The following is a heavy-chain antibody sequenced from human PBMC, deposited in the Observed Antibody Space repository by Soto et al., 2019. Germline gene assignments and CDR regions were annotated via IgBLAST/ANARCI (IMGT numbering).Heavy chain of an antibody. Sequence: SETLSLTCAVYGGSFSGYYWSWIRQPPGKGLEWIGEINHSGSTNYNPSLKSRVTISVDTSKNQFSLKLSSVTAADTAVYYCARGWDIVVVPAAMRGYFDYWGQGTLVTVSS. CDR2: INHSGST. J-gene: IGHJ4*02. V-gene: IGHV4-34*01. CDR1: GGSFSGYY. D-gene: IGHD2-2*01. CDR3: ARGWDIVVVPAAMRGYFDY.